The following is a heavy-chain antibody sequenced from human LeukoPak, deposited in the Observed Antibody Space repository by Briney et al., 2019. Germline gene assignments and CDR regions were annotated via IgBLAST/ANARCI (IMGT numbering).Heavy chain of an antibody. J-gene: IGHJ4*02. CDR3: ARTGIPAEWELQPAIFDY. Sequence: GGSLRLSCAASGFTFSSYAMHWVRQAPGKGLEWVAVISYGGSNKYYADSVKGRFTISRDNSKNTLYLQMNSLRAEDTAVYYCARTGIPAEWELQPAIFDYWGQGTLVTVSS. D-gene: IGHD1-26*01. CDR2: ISYGGSNK. V-gene: IGHV3-30-3*01. CDR1: GFTFSSYA.